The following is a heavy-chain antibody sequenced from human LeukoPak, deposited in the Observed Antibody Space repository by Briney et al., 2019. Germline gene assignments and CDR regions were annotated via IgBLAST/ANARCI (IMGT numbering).Heavy chain of an antibody. J-gene: IGHJ4*02. CDR1: GGSISSGGYY. D-gene: IGHD5-24*01. Sequence: SETLSLTCTVSGGSISSGGYYWSWIRQHPVKGLEWIGYIYYGGNTYYNPSLKSRVSISVDTSKNQFSLKLSSVTAADTAVYYCARGRDAYNFDYWGQGTLVTVSS. CDR2: IYYGGNT. CDR3: ARGRDAYNFDY. V-gene: IGHV4-31*03.